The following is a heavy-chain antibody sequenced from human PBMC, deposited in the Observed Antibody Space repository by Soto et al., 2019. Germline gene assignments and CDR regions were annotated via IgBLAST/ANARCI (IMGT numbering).Heavy chain of an antibody. CDR3: AAGLYCSGGSCYYYYGMDV. CDR1: GYSFTSYW. J-gene: IGHJ6*02. D-gene: IGHD2-15*01. Sequence: PGESLKISCKGSGYSFTSYWISWVRQMPGKGLEWMGRIDPSDSYTNYSPSFQGHVTISADKSISTAYLQWSSLKASDTAMYYCAAGLYCSGGSCYYYYGMDVWGQGTTVTV. CDR2: IDPSDSYT. V-gene: IGHV5-10-1*01.